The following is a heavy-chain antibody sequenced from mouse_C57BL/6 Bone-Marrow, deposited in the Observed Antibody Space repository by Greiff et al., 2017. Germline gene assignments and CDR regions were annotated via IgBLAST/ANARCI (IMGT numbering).Heavy chain of an antibody. CDR3: TRDNYGSSYFDY. CDR2: ISSGGDYI. J-gene: IGHJ2*01. Sequence: LMESGEGLVKPGGSLKLSCAASGFTFSSYAMSWVRQTPEKRLEWVAYISSGGDYIYYADTVKGRFTISRDNARNTLYLQMSSLKSEDTAMYYCTRDNYGSSYFDYWGQGTTLTVSS. V-gene: IGHV5-9-1*02. D-gene: IGHD1-1*01. CDR1: GFTFSSYA.